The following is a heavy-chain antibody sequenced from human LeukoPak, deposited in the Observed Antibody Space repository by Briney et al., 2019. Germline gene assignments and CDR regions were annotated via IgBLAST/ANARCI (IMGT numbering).Heavy chain of an antibody. CDR3: AKDKEGWYGYLSPFDS. J-gene: IGHJ4*02. D-gene: IGHD3-10*01. Sequence: GRSLRLSCATSGFTFSIYGIHWVRQAPGKRLEWVAVISGDGNKYYTDSVKGRFTISRDNSKNTLYLQMNSLRPEDTAVYYCAKDKEGWYGYLSPFDSWGQGTLVTVSS. V-gene: IGHV3-30*18. CDR1: GFTFSIYG. CDR2: ISGDGNK.